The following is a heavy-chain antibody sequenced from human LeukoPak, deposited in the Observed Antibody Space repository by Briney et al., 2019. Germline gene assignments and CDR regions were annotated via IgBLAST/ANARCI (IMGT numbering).Heavy chain of an antibody. Sequence: ASVNVSCKASGYTFPSYCISWVRLAPGHRLEWMGWISAYNGNTNYAQQLQGKVTMTTDTSTSTAYMELRSLRSDDTAVYYCARAYCSSTSCYYDAFDIWGQGTMVTVSS. CDR2: ISAYNGNT. CDR1: GYTFPSYC. CDR3: ARAYCSSTSCYYDAFDI. J-gene: IGHJ3*02. D-gene: IGHD2-2*01. V-gene: IGHV1-18*01.